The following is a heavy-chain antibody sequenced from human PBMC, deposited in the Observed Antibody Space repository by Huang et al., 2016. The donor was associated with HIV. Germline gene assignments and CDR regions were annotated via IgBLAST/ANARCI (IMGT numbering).Heavy chain of an antibody. Sequence: VESGGRLVQPGGSIRLSCVGSTFRFGAYWMSWVRQPPGKGLEWVANSRQDESEKYYGDSVKGRFNISRDNAKKVVFLEMNNVRVEDTATYFCATKTAGMDIWGQGTTVTVS. J-gene: IGHJ6*02. CDR2: SRQDESEK. CDR1: TFRFGAYW. CDR3: ATKTAGMDI. V-gene: IGHV3-7*03. D-gene: IGHD1-7*01.